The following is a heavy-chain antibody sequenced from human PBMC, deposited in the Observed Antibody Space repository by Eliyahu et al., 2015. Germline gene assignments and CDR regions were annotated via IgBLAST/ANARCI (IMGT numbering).Heavy chain of an antibody. CDR1: GXTFSNYH. D-gene: IGHD6-19*01. CDR3: VIFREAVAGAGHGMDV. CDR2: VIPSSNSR. V-gene: IGHV1-46*01. Sequence: QVQLVQSGAEVKKPGASVKVSCKASGXTFSNYHIHWVRQAPGQGLEWMGMVIPSSNSRSYAEKFQYTVTLSTDTSTSTVFMELSRLTFEDTAIYYCVIFREAVAGAGHGMDVWGQGTTVTVSS. J-gene: IGHJ6*02.